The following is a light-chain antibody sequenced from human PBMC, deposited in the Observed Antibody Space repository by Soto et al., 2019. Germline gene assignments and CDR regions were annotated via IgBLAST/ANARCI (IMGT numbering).Light chain of an antibody. CDR1: QSVYSY. Sequence: EVVLTQSPATLSLSPGERATLSCRASQSVYSYLAWYQQKPGQPPRLLISDVSNRATGIPARFSGSGYGTDFTLTISSLAPEDFAVYYCQHRNDWPFTFGGGTKVEIK. J-gene: IGKJ4*01. CDR2: DVS. CDR3: QHRNDWPFT. V-gene: IGKV3-11*01.